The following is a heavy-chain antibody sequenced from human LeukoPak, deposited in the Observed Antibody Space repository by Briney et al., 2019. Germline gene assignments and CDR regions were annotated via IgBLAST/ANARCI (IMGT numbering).Heavy chain of an antibody. CDR3: VSIAGAGTYFQH. V-gene: IGHV4-4*02. J-gene: IGHJ1*01. CDR2: IYHSGST. D-gene: IGHD6-13*01. Sequence: SETLSLTCAVSGGSISSSNWWSWVRQPPGKGLEWIGEIYHSGSTNYNPSLKSRVTISVDKSKNQFSLKLSSVTAADTALYYCVSIAGAGTYFQHWGQGTLVTVSS. CDR1: GGSISSSNW.